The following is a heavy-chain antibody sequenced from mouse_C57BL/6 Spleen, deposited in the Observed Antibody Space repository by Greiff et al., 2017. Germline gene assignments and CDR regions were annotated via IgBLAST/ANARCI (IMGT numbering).Heavy chain of an antibody. CDR3: ARLEDGYSIFDY. D-gene: IGHD2-3*01. Sequence: QVQLQQPGAELVKPGASVKMSCKASGYTFTSYWITWVKQRPGQGLEWIGDIYPGSGSTNYNEKFKSKATLTVDTSYSTAYMQLSSLTSEDSAVYYGARLEDGYSIFDYWGQGTTLTVSS. CDR1: GYTFTSYW. V-gene: IGHV1-55*01. J-gene: IGHJ2*01. CDR2: IYPGSGST.